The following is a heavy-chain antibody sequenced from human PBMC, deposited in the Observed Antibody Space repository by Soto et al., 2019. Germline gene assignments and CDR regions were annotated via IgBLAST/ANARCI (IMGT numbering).Heavy chain of an antibody. CDR2: ISAYNGNT. V-gene: IGHV1-18*04. Sequence: ASVKVSCKASGYTFTSYGISWVRQAPGQGLEWMGWISAYNGNTNYAQKLQGRVTMTTDTSTSTAYMELRSLRSDDTAVYYCARQERDIVVVPAYYYYGMDVWGQGTTVTVSS. D-gene: IGHD2-2*01. CDR3: ARQERDIVVVPAYYYYGMDV. J-gene: IGHJ6*02. CDR1: GYTFTSYG.